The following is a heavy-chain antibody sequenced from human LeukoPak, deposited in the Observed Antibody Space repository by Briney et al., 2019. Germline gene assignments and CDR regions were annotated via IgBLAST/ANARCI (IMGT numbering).Heavy chain of an antibody. V-gene: IGHV3-7*01. D-gene: IGHD3-10*01. CDR2: IKQDGSEK. Sequence: PGGSLRLSCAASGFTFSSYWMSWVRQAPGKGLEWVANIKQDGSEKYYVDSVKGRFTISRDNAKNSLYLQMNSLRAEDTAVYYCARDGNPRGRITMVRGAKDDAFDVWGQGTMVTVSS. CDR3: ARDGNPRGRITMVRGAKDDAFDV. J-gene: IGHJ3*01. CDR1: GFTFSSYW.